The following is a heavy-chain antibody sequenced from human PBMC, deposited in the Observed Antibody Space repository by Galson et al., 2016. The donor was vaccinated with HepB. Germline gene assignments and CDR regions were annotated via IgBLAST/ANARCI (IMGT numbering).Heavy chain of an antibody. CDR3: AKGTTLQVHFGYFDH. D-gene: IGHD1/OR15-1a*01. Sequence: SLRLSCAASGFTFSNYAMSWVRQAPGKGLEWVSGISDSGGSTYFADSVIGRFTISRDNSKNTLYLQMNSLRVDDTAAYYCAKGTTLQVHFGYFDHWGQGTLVTVSS. CDR2: ISDSGGST. J-gene: IGHJ4*02. V-gene: IGHV3-23*01. CDR1: GFTFSNYA.